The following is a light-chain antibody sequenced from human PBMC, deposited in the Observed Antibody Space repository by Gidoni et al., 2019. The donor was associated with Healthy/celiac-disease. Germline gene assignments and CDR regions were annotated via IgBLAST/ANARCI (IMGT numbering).Light chain of an antibody. V-gene: IGKV1-27*01. Sequence: DIQRTQAPSSLSASVGDRVTITCRASQGISYYLAWYQQKPGKVPKLLIYAASPLQSGVPSRFSGSVSGTDFTLTLSSLQPEDVATYYCQTYNRAPYTFGQGTKLEIK. J-gene: IGKJ2*01. CDR2: AAS. CDR1: QGISYY. CDR3: QTYNRAPYT.